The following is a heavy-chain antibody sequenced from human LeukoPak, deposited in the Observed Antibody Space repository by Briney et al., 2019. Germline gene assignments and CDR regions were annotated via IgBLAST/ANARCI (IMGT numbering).Heavy chain of an antibody. D-gene: IGHD2/OR15-2a*01. CDR2: ISYDGSNK. CDR1: GFTLSIYA. J-gene: IGHJ6*02. Sequence: GGSLRLSCAASGFTLSIYAMHWVRQAPGKGLEWVALISYDGSNKYYPDSVKGRFTISRDNSKNMLYLQMNSLRSEDTAVYYCAKASFPNYYYYGMDVWGQGTTVTVSS. CDR3: AKASFPNYYYYGMDV. V-gene: IGHV3-30*04.